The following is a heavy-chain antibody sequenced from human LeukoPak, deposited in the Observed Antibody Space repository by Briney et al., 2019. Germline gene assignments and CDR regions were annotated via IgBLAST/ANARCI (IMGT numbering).Heavy chain of an antibody. CDR3: ARDSSPSKNTVRVSSLYPDY. CDR2: ISAYNGNT. Sequence: GASVKVSCKASGYTFTSYGISWVRQAPGHGLEWMGWISAYNGNTNYAQKLQGRVTMTTDTSTSTAYMELRSLRSDDTAVYYCARDSSPSKNTVRVSSLYPDYWGQGTLVTVSS. V-gene: IGHV1-18*01. D-gene: IGHD6-13*01. CDR1: GYTFTSYG. J-gene: IGHJ4*02.